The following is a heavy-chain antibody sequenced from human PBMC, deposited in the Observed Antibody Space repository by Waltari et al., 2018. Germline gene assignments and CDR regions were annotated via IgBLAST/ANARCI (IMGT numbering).Heavy chain of an antibody. V-gene: IGHV4-30-2*01. J-gene: IGHJ4*02. D-gene: IGHD3-16*02. CDR1: VGSISRGGYS. Sequence: QVQLQESGPGLVKPSQTLSLTCPVSVGSISRGGYSWSWLRQHPGKGLEWIGYIYHSGSTYYNPSLKSRVTISVDRSKNQFSLKLSSVTAADTAVYYCARGENDYVWGSYRPIDYWGQGTLVTVSS. CDR3: ARGENDYVWGSYRPIDY. CDR2: IYHSGST.